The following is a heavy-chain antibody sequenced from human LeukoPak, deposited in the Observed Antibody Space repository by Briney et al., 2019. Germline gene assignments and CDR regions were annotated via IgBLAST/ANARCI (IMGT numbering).Heavy chain of an antibody. Sequence: GGSLRLSCAASGFTFDDYGMSWVRQAPGKGLEWVGRIKSKTDGGTTDYAAPVKGRFTISRDDSKNTLYLQMNSLKTEDTAVYYCTTWITMVRGVIYYMDVWGKGTTVTISS. D-gene: IGHD3-10*01. CDR1: GFTFDDYG. J-gene: IGHJ6*03. V-gene: IGHV3-15*01. CDR2: IKSKTDGGTT. CDR3: TTWITMVRGVIYYMDV.